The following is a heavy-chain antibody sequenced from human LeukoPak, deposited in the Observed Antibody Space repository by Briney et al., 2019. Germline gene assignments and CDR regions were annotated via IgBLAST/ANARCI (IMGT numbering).Heavy chain of an antibody. J-gene: IGHJ4*02. CDR3: ARKYCSGGSCYLLDY. CDR2: IKEDGSEK. Sequence: PAGSLRLSCAASGFTFSSYWMSWVRQAPGKGLEWVANIKEDGSEKYYVDSVKGRFTISRDNAKNSLYLQMNSLRAEDTAVYYCARKYCSGGSCYLLDYWGQGTLVTVSS. V-gene: IGHV3-7*01. D-gene: IGHD2-15*01. CDR1: GFTFSSYW.